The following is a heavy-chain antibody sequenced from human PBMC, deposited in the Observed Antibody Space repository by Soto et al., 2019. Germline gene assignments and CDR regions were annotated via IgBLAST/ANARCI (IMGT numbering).Heavy chain of an antibody. J-gene: IGHJ5*02. CDR2: IFYSGTT. V-gene: IGHV4-30-4*01. CDR3: ARGEGNYYGSGYDP. D-gene: IGHD3-10*01. CDR1: GDSISSADYY. Sequence: SETLSLTCTVSGDSISSADYYWSWIRQTPGKGLEWIGHIFYSGTTYYNPSLKSRLTISVDTSKNHFSLRLTSVTAADTAVYYCARGEGNYYGSGYDPWGQGTLVTVSS.